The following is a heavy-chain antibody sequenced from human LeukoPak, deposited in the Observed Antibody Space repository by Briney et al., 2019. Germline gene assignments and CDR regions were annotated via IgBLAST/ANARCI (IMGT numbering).Heavy chain of an antibody. D-gene: IGHD3-3*01. CDR2: INPNSAGT. J-gene: IGHJ6*03. Sequence: ASVKVSCKASGYTFTGYYIHWVRQAPRQGLEWMGWINPNSAGTNFAQKFQGRVTMTRDTSISTAYMELSRLRSDDTAVYYCARNADLILESLFGYYYYMDVWGKGTTVTVSS. V-gene: IGHV1-2*02. CDR1: GYTFTGYY. CDR3: ARNADLILESLFGYYYYMDV.